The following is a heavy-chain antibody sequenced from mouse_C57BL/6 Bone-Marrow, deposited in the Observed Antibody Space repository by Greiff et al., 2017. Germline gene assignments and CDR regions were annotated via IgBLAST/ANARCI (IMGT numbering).Heavy chain of an antibody. Sequence: VQLQQSGAELVKPGASVKISCKASGYAFSSYWMNWVKQRPGKGLEWIGQIYPGDGDTNYNGKFKGKATLTADKSSSTAYMQLSSLTSEDSAVYFCARYGIYYGSSYGAWFAYWGQGTLVTVSA. CDR3: ARYGIYYGSSYGAWFAY. D-gene: IGHD1-1*01. CDR1: GYAFSSYW. V-gene: IGHV1-80*01. CDR2: IYPGDGDT. J-gene: IGHJ3*01.